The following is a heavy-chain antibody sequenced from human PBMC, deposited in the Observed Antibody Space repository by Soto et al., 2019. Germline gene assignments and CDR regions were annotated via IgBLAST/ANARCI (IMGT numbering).Heavy chain of an antibody. CDR1: GGSFSGYY. V-gene: IGHV4-34*01. CDR2: INHSGST. CDR3: ARTSSWSNDAFDI. D-gene: IGHD6-13*01. J-gene: IGHJ3*02. Sequence: SETLSLACAVYGGSFSGYYWRWSRQPPGKGLEWIGEINHSGSTNYNPSLKSRVTISVDTSKNQFSLKLSSVTAADTAVYYCARTSSWSNDAFDIWGQGTMVTVSS.